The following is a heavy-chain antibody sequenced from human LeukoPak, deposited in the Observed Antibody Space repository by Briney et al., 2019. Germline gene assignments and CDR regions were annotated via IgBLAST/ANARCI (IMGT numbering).Heavy chain of an antibody. V-gene: IGHV4-38-2*02. CDR1: GYSIKNGYY. CDR2: IHHSGTT. D-gene: IGHD4-17*01. Sequence: SETLSLTCAVSGYSIKNGYYWAWIRQPPGKGLEWIGSIHHSGTTYYNPSVKSRVTISVDTSKNQFSLKLSSVTAADTAVYYCARDQRSGDYWFDPWGQGTLVTVSS. CDR3: ARDQRSGDYWFDP. J-gene: IGHJ5*02.